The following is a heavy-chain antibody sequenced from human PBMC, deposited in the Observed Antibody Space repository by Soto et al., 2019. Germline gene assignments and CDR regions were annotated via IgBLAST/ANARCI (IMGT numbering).Heavy chain of an antibody. CDR3: AREYSNSGSYGYYYYGMDV. J-gene: IGHJ6*02. CDR1: GFTFSSYA. Sequence: GSLRLSCAASGFTFSSYAMHWVRQAPGKGLEWVAVISYDGSNKYYADSVKGRFTISRDNSKNTLYLQMNSLRAEDTAVYYCAREYSNSGSYGYYYYGMDVWGQGTTVTVS. CDR2: ISYDGSNK. V-gene: IGHV3-30-3*01. D-gene: IGHD1-26*01.